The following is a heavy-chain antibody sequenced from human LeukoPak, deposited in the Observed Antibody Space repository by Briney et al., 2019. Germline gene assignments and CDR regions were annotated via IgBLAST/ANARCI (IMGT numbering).Heavy chain of an antibody. CDR2: TWYDGSYK. CDR3: ARQFDGSHPNAFDI. CDR1: GFTFSTYG. D-gene: IGHD1-26*01. J-gene: IGHJ3*02. V-gene: IGHV3-33*01. Sequence: PPGGSLRLSCAASGFTFSTYGMHWVRQAPGKRLEWVAVTWYDGSYKYYGDSVKGRFTISRDNSKNTLYLQMASLRVEDTAVYYCARQFDGSHPNAFDIWGQGTTVTVSS.